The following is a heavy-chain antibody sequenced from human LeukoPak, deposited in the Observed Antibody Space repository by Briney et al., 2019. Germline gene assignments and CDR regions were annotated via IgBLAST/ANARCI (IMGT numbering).Heavy chain of an antibody. J-gene: IGHJ6*03. CDR1: RFTFSSYS. D-gene: IGHD2-2*01. Sequence: GGSLRLSCAASRFTFSSYSMNWVRQAPGKGLEWGSYISSSSSTIYYADSVKGRFTISRDNAKNSLYLQMNSLRAEDTAVYYCARDGCSSTSCYYYYYYMDVWGKGNTVTVSS. CDR2: ISSSSSTI. V-gene: IGHV3-48*01. CDR3: ARDGCSSTSCYYYYYYMDV.